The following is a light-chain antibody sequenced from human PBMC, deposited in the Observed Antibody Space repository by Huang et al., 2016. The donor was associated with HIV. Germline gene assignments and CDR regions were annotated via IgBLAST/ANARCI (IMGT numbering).Light chain of an antibody. CDR2: AAS. J-gene: IGKJ1*01. CDR1: QSIGNS. CDR3: QQIYSNPVT. Sequence: DIQMTQSPSSLSASVGDRVTITCRASQSIGNSLNWYQQKPGKAPNLLIFAASSLQSGVPSRFMGNGSGTDFILTINSLQPGDFAIYYCQQIYSNPVTFGQGTKVEIK. V-gene: IGKV1-39*01.